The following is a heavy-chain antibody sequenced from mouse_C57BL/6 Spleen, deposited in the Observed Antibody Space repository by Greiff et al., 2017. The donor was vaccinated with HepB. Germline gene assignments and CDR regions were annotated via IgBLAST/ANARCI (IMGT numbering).Heavy chain of an antibody. CDR3: TREGYYGSSRWFAY. V-gene: IGHV5-9-1*02. Sequence: EVKLVESGEGLVKPGGSLKLSCAASGFTFSSYAMSWVRQTPEKRLEWVAYISSGGDYIYYADTVKGRFTISRDNARNTLYLQMSSLKSEDTAMYYCTREGYYGSSRWFAYWGQGTLVTVSA. J-gene: IGHJ3*01. CDR1: GFTFSSYA. D-gene: IGHD1-1*01. CDR2: ISSGGDYI.